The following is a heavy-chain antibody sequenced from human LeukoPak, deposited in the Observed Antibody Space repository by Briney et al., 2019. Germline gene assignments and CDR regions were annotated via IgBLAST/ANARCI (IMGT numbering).Heavy chain of an antibody. V-gene: IGHV3-11*03. D-gene: IGHD3-22*01. CDR2: ISSSSSYT. Sequence: KPGGSLRLSCTASGFTFSDYYMSWIRQAPGEGLEWVSYISSSSSYTNYADSVKGRFTISRDNAKNSLYLQMNSLRAEDTAVYYCARRSSGYYYANDYWGQGTLVTVSS. CDR1: GFTFSDYY. CDR3: ARRSSGYYYANDY. J-gene: IGHJ4*02.